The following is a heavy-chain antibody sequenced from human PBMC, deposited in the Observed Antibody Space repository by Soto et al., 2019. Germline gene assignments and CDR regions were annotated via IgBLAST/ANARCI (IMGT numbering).Heavy chain of an antibody. Sequence: GGSLRLSCAASGFTFSSYSMNWVRQAPGKGLEWVSSISSSSSYIYYADSVKGRFTISRDNAKNSLYLQMNSLRAEDTAVYYCARAGCSGGSCYLRLPYYYYYYMDVWGKGTTVTVSS. J-gene: IGHJ6*03. CDR3: ARAGCSGGSCYLRLPYYYYYYMDV. V-gene: IGHV3-21*01. CDR1: GFTFSSYS. D-gene: IGHD2-15*01. CDR2: ISSSSSYI.